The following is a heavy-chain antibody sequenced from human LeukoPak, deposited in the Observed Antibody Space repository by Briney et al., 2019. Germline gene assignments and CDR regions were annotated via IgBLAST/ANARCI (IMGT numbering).Heavy chain of an antibody. CDR1: GYSFSSYG. D-gene: IGHD6-13*01. CDR3: ARGGWQQLALDY. Sequence: ASVKVSCKASGYSFSSYGISWVRQAPGQGLEWMGWISAYNGNTNYAQKLQGRVTMTTDTSTSTAYMELRSLRSDDTAVYYWARGGWQQLALDYWGQGTLVTVSS. J-gene: IGHJ4*02. V-gene: IGHV1-18*01. CDR2: ISAYNGNT.